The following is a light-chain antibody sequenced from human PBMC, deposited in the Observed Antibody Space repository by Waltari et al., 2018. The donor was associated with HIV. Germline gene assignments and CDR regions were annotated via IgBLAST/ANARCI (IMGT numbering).Light chain of an antibody. CDR2: EVS. Sequence: QSALSQPASVSVSPGQSIPISCAAPVRYRGPEPFFSWYQHHPGRVPRLILYEVSKPPPGVSDRFSGSTFDMSASLTISGLQAEDEADYFCSSYSTTTSSYVFGGGTTVTVL. CDR3: SSYSTTTSSYV. CDR1: VRYRGPEPF. V-gene: IGLV2-23*02. J-gene: IGLJ1*01.